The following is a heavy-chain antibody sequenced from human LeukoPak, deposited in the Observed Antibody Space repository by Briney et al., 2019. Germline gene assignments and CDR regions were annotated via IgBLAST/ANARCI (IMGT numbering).Heavy chain of an antibody. J-gene: IGHJ6*03. V-gene: IGHV4-61*01. CDR2: IYYSGST. Sequence: SETLSLTCTVSGGSISSGSYYWSWIRQPPGKGLEWIGYIYYSGSTNYNPSLKSRVTISVDTSKNQFSLKLSSVTAADTAVYYCARVRRGYDSAMAYYYYYYYMDVWGKGTTVTISS. CDR3: ARVRRGYDSAMAYYYYYYYMDV. D-gene: IGHD3-3*01. CDR1: GGSISSGSYY.